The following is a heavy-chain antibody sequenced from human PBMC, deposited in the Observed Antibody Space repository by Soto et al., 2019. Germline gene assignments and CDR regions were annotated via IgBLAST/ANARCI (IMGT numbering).Heavy chain of an antibody. J-gene: IGHJ4*02. CDR3: ARRRGYSYGYGPPDY. V-gene: IGHV4-34*01. Sequence: SETLSLTCAVYGGSFSGYYWSWIRQPPGKGLEWIGEINHSGSTNYNQSLKSRVTISVDTSKNKFPLKLSSVTAADTAVYYCARRRGYSYGYGPPDYWGQGTLVTVSS. D-gene: IGHD5-18*01. CDR2: INHSGST. CDR1: GGSFSGYY.